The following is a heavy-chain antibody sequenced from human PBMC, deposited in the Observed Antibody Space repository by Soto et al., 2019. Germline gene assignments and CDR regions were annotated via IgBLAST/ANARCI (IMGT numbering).Heavy chain of an antibody. CDR3: ARAVAPYLGTWFDP. CDR1: GGSITSGNSYS. V-gene: IGHV4-30-2*01. Sequence: QLQLQESGSGLVKPSQTLSLTCAVSGGSITSGNSYSWSWIRQPPGKGLEWIGSISHTESTSYNPSLKGRVTMSVDKSKNHFSLKLSSVTASDMAVYYCARAVAPYLGTWFDPWGKGTLVIVSS. CDR2: ISHTEST. D-gene: IGHD3-16*01. J-gene: IGHJ5*02.